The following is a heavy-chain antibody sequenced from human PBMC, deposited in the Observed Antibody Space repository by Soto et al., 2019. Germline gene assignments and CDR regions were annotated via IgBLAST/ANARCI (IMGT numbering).Heavy chain of an antibody. Sequence: QVQLQESGPGLVKPSETLSLTCTVSGGSVSSGSYYWSWIRQPPGKGPVWIGDIYYSGSTNYNPPLKSRVTISVDTSKNQFSLKLSSVTAADTAVYYCAREWGSYGYGLEGVDYYGMDVWGQGTTVTVSS. D-gene: IGHD5-18*01. CDR2: IYYSGST. CDR3: AREWGSYGYGLEGVDYYGMDV. J-gene: IGHJ6*02. CDR1: GGSVSSGSYY. V-gene: IGHV4-61*01.